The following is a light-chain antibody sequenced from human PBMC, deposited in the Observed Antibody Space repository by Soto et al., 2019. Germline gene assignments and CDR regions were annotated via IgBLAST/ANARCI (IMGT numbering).Light chain of an antibody. CDR3: PQFKSYPIT. Sequence: EIQLTQSPAFLSLSIGDRATITCRASQGISSDLAWYQQNPGKAPKLLIYAASTLQNGVPSTFSGSGSGTEFTLTISSLQPEDFGTYYCPQFKSYPITFGQGTRLEIK. J-gene: IGKJ5*01. V-gene: IGKV1-9*01. CDR1: QGISSD. CDR2: AAS.